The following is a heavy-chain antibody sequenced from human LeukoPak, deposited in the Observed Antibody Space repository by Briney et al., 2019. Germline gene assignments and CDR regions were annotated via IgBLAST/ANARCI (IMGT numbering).Heavy chain of an antibody. V-gene: IGHV3-23*01. CDR3: GKGTYSSGWSLVH. D-gene: IGHD6-19*01. CDR2: ISGSGGST. CDR1: GFTFSSYG. Sequence: TGGSLRLSCAASGFTFSSYGMNWVRQAPGKGLEWVSTISGSGGSTYYADSVKGRFTISRDNSKNTLYAQMNSLRAEDTAVYYCGKGTYSSGWSLVHWGQGTLVTVSS. J-gene: IGHJ4*02.